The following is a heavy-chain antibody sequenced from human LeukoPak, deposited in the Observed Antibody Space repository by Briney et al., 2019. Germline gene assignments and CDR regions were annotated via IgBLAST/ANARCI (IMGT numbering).Heavy chain of an antibody. Sequence: GGSLRLSCEGSAFIFSGHWMSWIRQAPGKGLEWVAYIKKTGSETYYVDSVKGRFTITRDNTRNSLFLQMYSLRAEDTAVYFCAREDGYCSGGNCYSYFDSWGQGTLVTVSA. V-gene: IGHV3-7*01. J-gene: IGHJ4*02. CDR2: IKKTGSET. CDR1: AFIFSGHW. CDR3: AREDGYCSGGNCYSYFDS. D-gene: IGHD2-15*01.